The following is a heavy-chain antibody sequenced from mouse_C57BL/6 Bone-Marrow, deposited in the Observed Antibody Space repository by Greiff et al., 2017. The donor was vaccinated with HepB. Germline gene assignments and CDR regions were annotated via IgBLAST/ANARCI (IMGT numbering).Heavy chain of an antibody. D-gene: IGHD1-1*01. CDR2: IHPSDSDT. V-gene: IGHV1-74*01. CDR3: AMDYYGSSLYYYARDY. Sequence: VQLQQPGAELVKPGASVKVSCKASGYTFTSYWMHWVKQRPGQGLEWIGRIHPSDSDTNYNQKFKGKATLTVDKSSSTAYMQLSSLTSEDSAVYYCAMDYYGSSLYYYARDYWGQGTSGTLSS. CDR1: GYTFTSYW. J-gene: IGHJ4*01.